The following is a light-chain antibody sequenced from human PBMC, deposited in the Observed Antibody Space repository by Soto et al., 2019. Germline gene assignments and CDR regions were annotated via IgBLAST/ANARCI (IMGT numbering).Light chain of an antibody. J-gene: IGLJ1*01. CDR1: SSDVGGYNY. V-gene: IGLV2-11*01. Sequence: QSALTQPRSVSGSPGQSVTISCTGTSSDVGGYNYVSWYQQHPGKAPKLMIYDVSKRPSGVPDRFSGSKSGNTASLTISGLQAEDEADYYCCSYAGSYTWVFGTETKLPVL. CDR2: DVS. CDR3: CSYAGSYTWV.